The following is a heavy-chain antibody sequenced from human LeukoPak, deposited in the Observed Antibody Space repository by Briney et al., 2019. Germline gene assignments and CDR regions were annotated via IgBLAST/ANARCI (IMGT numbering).Heavy chain of an antibody. CDR3: ARGETIFPY. CDR2: IYASGST. J-gene: IGHJ4*02. V-gene: IGHV4-4*07. D-gene: IGHD3-9*01. Sequence: SETLSLTCTVSGASISNYYWSWIRQPAGKGLEWIGRIYASGSTNYNPSLKSRVTISVDQSKNQFSLKLNSVTAADTAVYYCARGETIFPYWSQGTLVTVSS. CDR1: GASISNYY.